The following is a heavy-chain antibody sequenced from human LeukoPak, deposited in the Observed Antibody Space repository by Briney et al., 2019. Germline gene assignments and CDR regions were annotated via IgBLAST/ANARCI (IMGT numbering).Heavy chain of an antibody. CDR1: GGSISSYY. CDR3: ARGWGWHFDY. V-gene: IGHV4-30-4*01. Sequence: SETLSLTCTVSGGSISSYYWSWIRQPPGKGLEWIGYIYYSGSTYYNPSLKSRVTISVDTSKNQFSLKLSSVTAADTAVYYCARGWGWHFDYWGQGTLVTVSS. D-gene: IGHD3-16*01. J-gene: IGHJ4*02. CDR2: IYYSGST.